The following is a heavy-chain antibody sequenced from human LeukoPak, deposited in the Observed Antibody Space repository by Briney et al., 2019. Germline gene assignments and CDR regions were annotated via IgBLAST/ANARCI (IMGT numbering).Heavy chain of an antibody. V-gene: IGHV5-51*01. CDR2: IYPGDSDT. J-gene: IGHJ4*02. Sequence: GESLKISCKGSGYTFNTYWIGWVRQMAGKGLEWMGIIYPGDSDTRYSPSFQGQVTISADKSISTAYLQWSSLKASDSAMDYCARLTTITLDFDYWGQGTLVTVSS. CDR1: GYTFNTYW. CDR3: ARLTTITLDFDY. D-gene: IGHD4-11*01.